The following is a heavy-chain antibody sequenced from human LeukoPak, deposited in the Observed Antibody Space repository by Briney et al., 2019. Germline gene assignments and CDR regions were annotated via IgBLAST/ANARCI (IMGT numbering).Heavy chain of an antibody. V-gene: IGHV4-59*01. CDR2: IYYSGNT. CDR3: ARTKPLDPFDF. CDR1: GGSISSYY. J-gene: IGHJ3*01. Sequence: PSETLSLTCTVSGGSISSYYWSLIRQPPGKGLEWIGYIYYSGNTYYNPSLKSRVTISVDTSKNQFSLKVNSVTAADTAVYYCARTKPLDPFDFWGQGTLVTVSS.